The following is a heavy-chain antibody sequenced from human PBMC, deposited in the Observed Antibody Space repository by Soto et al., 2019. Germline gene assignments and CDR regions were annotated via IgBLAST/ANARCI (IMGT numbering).Heavy chain of an antibody. J-gene: IGHJ4*02. CDR3: AAGVGLPRCS. CDR2: IYHSGST. CDR1: GVSISSGGYS. Sequence: QLQLQESGSGLVKPSQTLSLTCAVSGVSISSGGYSWSWIRQPPGKGLEWIGYIYHSGSTYYNPSLKSRVTISVDRSKNQFSLKLSSVTAGDTAAYYCAAGVGLPRCSWGQGTLVTVSS. D-gene: IGHD3-10*01. V-gene: IGHV4-30-2*01.